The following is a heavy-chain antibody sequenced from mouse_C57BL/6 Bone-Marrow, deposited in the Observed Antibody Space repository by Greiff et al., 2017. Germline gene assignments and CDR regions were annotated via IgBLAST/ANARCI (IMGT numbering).Heavy chain of an antibody. CDR2: FHPYNDDT. D-gene: IGHD2-1*01. CDR1: GYTFTTYP. Sequence: QVHLKQSGAELVKPGASVKMSCKASGYTFTTYPIEWMKQNHGKSLEWIGNFHPYNDDTNYNEKFKGKATLTVEKSSSTVYLELSRLTSDDSAVYYCARGGNYGGYYFDYWGQGTTLTVSS. V-gene: IGHV1-47*01. J-gene: IGHJ2*01. CDR3: ARGGNYGGYYFDY.